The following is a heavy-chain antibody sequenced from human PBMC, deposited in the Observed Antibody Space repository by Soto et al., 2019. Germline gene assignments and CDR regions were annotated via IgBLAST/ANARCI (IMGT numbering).Heavy chain of an antibody. J-gene: IGHJ6*02. CDR1: GFTFSSYG. D-gene: IGHD3-10*01. Sequence: QVQLVESGGGVVQPGRSLRLSCAASGFTFSSYGMHWVRQAPGKGLEWVAVISYDGSNKYYADSVKGRFTISRDNSKNTLSLQMNSLIAEDTAGYYWATDQRRGVRGVVTYYYGMDVWGQATTVTVSS. CDR2: ISYDGSNK. V-gene: IGHV3-30*03. CDR3: ATDQRRGVRGVVTYYYGMDV.